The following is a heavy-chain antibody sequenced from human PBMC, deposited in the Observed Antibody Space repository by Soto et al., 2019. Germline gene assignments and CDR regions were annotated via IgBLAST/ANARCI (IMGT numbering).Heavy chain of an antibody. CDR1: GLTFNRYW. J-gene: IGHJ5*02. Sequence: LRLSCAASGLTFNRYWMHWVRHAPGKGLVWVSHINTDGSNTNYADSVKGRFTISRDNAKSTLFLQMNSLRDEDTAVYYCAREFCSGGNCYTYYFDPWGQGIPVTVSS. CDR2: INTDGSNT. D-gene: IGHD2-15*01. CDR3: AREFCSGGNCYTYYFDP. V-gene: IGHV3-74*01.